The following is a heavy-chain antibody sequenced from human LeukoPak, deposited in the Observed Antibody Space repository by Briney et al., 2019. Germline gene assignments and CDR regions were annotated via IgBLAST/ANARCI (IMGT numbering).Heavy chain of an antibody. Sequence: SETLSLTCAVSGGSISSGGYSWSWIRQPPGKGLEWIGYIYHSGSTNYNPSLKSRVTISVDTSKNQFSLKLSSVTAADTAVYYCARGRAATDYWGQGTLVTVSS. CDR3: ARGRAATDY. D-gene: IGHD6-25*01. CDR2: IYHSGST. J-gene: IGHJ4*02. CDR1: GGSISSGGYS. V-gene: IGHV4-30-2*01.